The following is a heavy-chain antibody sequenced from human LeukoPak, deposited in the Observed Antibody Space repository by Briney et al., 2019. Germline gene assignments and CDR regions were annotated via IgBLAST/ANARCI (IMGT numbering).Heavy chain of an antibody. Sequence: GASVNVSCKASGYTFTIYYMHWVRQAPGQGLEWMGIINPSGGSTSYAQKFQGRVTMTRDTSTSTVYMELSSLRSEDTAVYYCARGRTMVRGVIPFSNPQSAEYFQHWGQGTLVTVSS. V-gene: IGHV1-46*01. CDR2: INPSGGST. J-gene: IGHJ1*01. CDR3: ARGRTMVRGVIPFSNPQSAEYFQH. CDR1: GYTFTIYY. D-gene: IGHD3-10*01.